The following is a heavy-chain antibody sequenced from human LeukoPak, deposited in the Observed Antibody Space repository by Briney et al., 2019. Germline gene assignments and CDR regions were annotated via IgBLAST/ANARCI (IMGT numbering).Heavy chain of an antibody. J-gene: IGHJ6*02. V-gene: IGHV4-59*08. CDR3: ARTPGGLDCTNGVCFPIGYYYGMDV. CDR2: IHYSEGT. CDR1: GASISSYY. D-gene: IGHD2-8*01. Sequence: PSETLSLTCTVSGASISSYYWSWIRQPPGKGVEWIGYIHYSEGTRYNPSLKSRVTISVDTSKNQFSLKLSSVTAADTAVYYCARTPGGLDCTNGVCFPIGYYYGMDVWGQGTTVTVSS.